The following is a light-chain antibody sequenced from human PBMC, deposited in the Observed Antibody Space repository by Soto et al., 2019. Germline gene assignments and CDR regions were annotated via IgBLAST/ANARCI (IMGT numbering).Light chain of an antibody. CDR2: EVS. CDR1: SSDVGGYNY. CDR3: SSYTSSSTLV. Sequence: QSVLTQPASVSGSPGQSITISCTGTSSDVGGYNYVSWYQQHPGKAPKLMIYEVSNRPSGGSNRFSGSKSGNTASLTISGLQAEEEADYYCSSYTSSSTLVFGTGTKGTAL. J-gene: IGLJ1*01. V-gene: IGLV2-14*01.